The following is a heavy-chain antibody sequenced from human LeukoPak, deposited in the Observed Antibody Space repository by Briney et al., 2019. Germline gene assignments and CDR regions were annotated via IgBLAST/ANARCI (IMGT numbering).Heavy chain of an antibody. CDR3: ARHTTVGGSLRFDY. CDR2: ICPGDSDT. Sequence: GESLKISCKGSGYGFSSYWIGWVRQMPGKGLEYVGIICPGDSDTRYSQSFQGQVTISADKSITTAYLQWSSLKASDTAMYYCARHTTVGGSLRFDYWGQGTLSVSPQ. V-gene: IGHV5-51*01. CDR1: GYGFSSYW. D-gene: IGHD4-23*01. J-gene: IGHJ4*02.